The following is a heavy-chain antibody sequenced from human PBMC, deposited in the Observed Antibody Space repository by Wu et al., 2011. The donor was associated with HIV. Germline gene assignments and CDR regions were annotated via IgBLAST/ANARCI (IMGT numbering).Heavy chain of an antibody. Sequence: QVQLVQSGAEVKKPGSSVKVSCKASGGTFSSYAISWVRQAPGQGLEWMGGIIPIFDTENYAQKFQGGVTITTDESTSTAYMELSSLRSEDTAVYYCARGLYGPTSRGYGMDVWGQGTTFTVSS. CDR1: GGTFSSYA. V-gene: IGHV1-69*05. CDR2: IIPIFDTE. D-gene: IGHD2/OR15-2a*01. J-gene: IGHJ6*02. CDR3: ARGLYGPTSRGYGMDV.